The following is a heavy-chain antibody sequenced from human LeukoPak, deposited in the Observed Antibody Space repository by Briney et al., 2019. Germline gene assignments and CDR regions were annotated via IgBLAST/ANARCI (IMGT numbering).Heavy chain of an antibody. CDR2: IYPGDSDT. Sequence: GESLKISCKGSGYIFTTYWIAWVRQMPGKGLEWMGLIYPGDSDTRYSPSFQGQVTISADKSISTAYLQWSSLKASDTAMYYCARIVEYGSGYLNLEGRHDAFDIWGQGTMVTVSS. V-gene: IGHV5-51*01. J-gene: IGHJ3*02. CDR1: GYIFTTYW. D-gene: IGHD6-19*01. CDR3: ARIVEYGSGYLNLEGRHDAFDI.